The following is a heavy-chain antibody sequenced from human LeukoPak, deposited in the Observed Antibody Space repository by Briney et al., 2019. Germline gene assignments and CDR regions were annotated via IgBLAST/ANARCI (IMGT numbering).Heavy chain of an antibody. V-gene: IGHV3-66*01. J-gene: IGHJ4*02. CDR1: GFTVSNSY. Sequence: GGSLRLSCAASGFTVSNSYLSWVRQAPGKGLEWVSVIYAGGKTCHADSVKGRFIISRDNPKNTLYLQMNSLRVEDTAVYHCVRDSYYYGSGSYPGDYWGQGTLVTVSS. CDR3: VRDSYYYGSGSYPGDY. D-gene: IGHD3-10*01. CDR2: IYAGGKT.